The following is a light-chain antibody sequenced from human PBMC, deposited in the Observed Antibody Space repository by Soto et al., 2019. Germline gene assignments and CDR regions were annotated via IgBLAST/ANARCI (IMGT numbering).Light chain of an antibody. Sequence: DIQMTQSPSSVSASIGDRVTITCRASQGINSRLAWYQQKPGKAPKLLIYFASSLESGVPSRFSGSGSGTEFTLTISSLQPDDFATYYCQQYNSYPRTFGQGTKVDIK. CDR2: FAS. V-gene: IGKV1D-16*01. CDR1: QGINSR. CDR3: QQYNSYPRT. J-gene: IGKJ1*01.